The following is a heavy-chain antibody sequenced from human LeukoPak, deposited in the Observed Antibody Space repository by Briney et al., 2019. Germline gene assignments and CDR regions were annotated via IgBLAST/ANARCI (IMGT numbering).Heavy chain of an antibody. Sequence: GRSLRLSCAASGFTFSSYRMNWVRQAPGKGMERVSSISSSSSYIYYADSVKGRFTISRDNAKNSLYLQMNSLRAEDTAVYYCATWPNFDWLLSNDAFDIWGQGTMVTVSS. CDR1: GFTFSSYR. J-gene: IGHJ3*02. CDR2: ISSSSSYI. D-gene: IGHD3-9*01. V-gene: IGHV3-21*01. CDR3: ATWPNFDWLLSNDAFDI.